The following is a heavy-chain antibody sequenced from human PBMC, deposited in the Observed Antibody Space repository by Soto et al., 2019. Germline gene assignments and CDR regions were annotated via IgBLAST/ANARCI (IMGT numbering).Heavy chain of an antibody. Sequence: GGSLRLSCAASGFTFSTYAMSWVRQAPGKGLEWVSAISGSGDTTYYANSVKGRFTISRNNSKNTLYLQMNSLRAEDTAVYYFLLVLPRQPNSPDYRGQGPLVNVSS. V-gene: IGHV3-23*01. CDR1: GFTFSTYA. J-gene: IGHJ4*02. CDR2: ISGSGDTT. CDR3: LLVLPRQPNSPDY. D-gene: IGHD2-15*01.